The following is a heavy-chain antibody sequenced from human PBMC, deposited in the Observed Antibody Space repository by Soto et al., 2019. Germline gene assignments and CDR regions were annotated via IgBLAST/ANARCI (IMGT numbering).Heavy chain of an antibody. CDR2: ISARGGSS. D-gene: IGHD5-12*01. V-gene: IGHV3-23*01. Sequence: DVQLLESGGGLVQPGGSRRLSCAASGFSFSSYAMVWVPQAPGKGLEWVAVISARGGSSYFADSVKGRFTLSRDKSKNVLSLEMNSLRAEDTAIYFCAKGSIEYSASVDNWGQGTLVVVSS. J-gene: IGHJ4*02. CDR1: GFSFSSYA. CDR3: AKGSIEYSASVDN.